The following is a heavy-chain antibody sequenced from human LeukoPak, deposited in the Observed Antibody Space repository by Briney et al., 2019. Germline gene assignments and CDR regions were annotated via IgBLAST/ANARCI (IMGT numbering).Heavy chain of an antibody. Sequence: PGGSLRLSCAASGFTFSSYAMHWVRQAPGKGLEYVSAISSNGGSTYYANSVKGRFTISRDNSKNTLYLQMGSLRAEDMAVYYCARVGVVHAFDYWGQGTLVTVSS. CDR2: ISSNGGST. J-gene: IGHJ4*02. CDR3: ARVGVVHAFDY. CDR1: GFTFSSYA. D-gene: IGHD3-3*01. V-gene: IGHV3-64*01.